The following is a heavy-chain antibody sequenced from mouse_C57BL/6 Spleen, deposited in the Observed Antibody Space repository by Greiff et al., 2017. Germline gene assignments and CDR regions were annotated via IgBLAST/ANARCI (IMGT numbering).Heavy chain of an antibody. D-gene: IGHD2-3*01. Sequence: VQLKESGPELVKPGASVKMSCKASGYTFTDYNMHWVKQSHGKSLEWIGYINPNNGGTSYNQKFKGKATLTVNKSSSTAYMELRSLTSEDSAVYYCARRYDGYFLPFMDYWGQGTSVTVSS. CDR2: INPNNGGT. CDR3: ARRYDGYFLPFMDY. CDR1: GYTFTDYN. V-gene: IGHV1-22*01. J-gene: IGHJ4*01.